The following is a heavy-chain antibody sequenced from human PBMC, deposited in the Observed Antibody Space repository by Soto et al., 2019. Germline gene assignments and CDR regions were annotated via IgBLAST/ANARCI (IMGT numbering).Heavy chain of an antibody. J-gene: IGHJ6*04. Sequence: SGGSLRLSCAASGFTFDDYAMHWVRQVPGKGLEWVSGINWNSGSIGYADSVKGRFAISRDNAKNSLHLQMNSLRAEDTAFYYCGTHEGYSSSWHPSAGMDVWGKGTTVTVSS. CDR3: GTHEGYSSSWHPSAGMDV. D-gene: IGHD6-13*01. CDR1: GFTFDDYA. V-gene: IGHV3-9*01. CDR2: INWNSGSI.